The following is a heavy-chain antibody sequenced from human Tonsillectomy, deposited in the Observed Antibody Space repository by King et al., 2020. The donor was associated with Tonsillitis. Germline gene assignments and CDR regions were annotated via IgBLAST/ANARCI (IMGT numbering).Heavy chain of an antibody. CDR2: IWYDGSNK. V-gene: IGHV3-33*08. J-gene: IGHJ6*03. CDR1: GFTFSDYG. D-gene: IGHD5-24*01. Sequence: QVQLVESGGGVVQPGRSLRLSCAASGFTFSDYGMHWVRQAPGKGLDWVAGIWYDGSNKYHADSVKGRFTISRENSKNTLYLQMNSLGGEDTAVYYSARTYTRDGVSYMIAWGKGTTVTVSS. CDR3: ARTYTRDGVSYMIA.